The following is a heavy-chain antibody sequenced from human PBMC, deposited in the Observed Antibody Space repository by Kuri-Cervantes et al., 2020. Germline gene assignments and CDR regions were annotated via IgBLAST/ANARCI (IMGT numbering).Heavy chain of an antibody. J-gene: IGHJ4*02. V-gene: IGHV1-2*02. CDR2: INPNSGGT. CDR1: GYTFTSYD. CDR3: ARTTVVTSDFDY. Sequence: ASVKVSCKASGYTFTSYDINWVRQATGQGLEWMGWINPNSGGTNYAQKFQGRVTMTRDTSISTAYMELSRLRSDDTAVYYCARTTVVTSDFDYWGQGTLVTVSS. D-gene: IGHD4-23*01.